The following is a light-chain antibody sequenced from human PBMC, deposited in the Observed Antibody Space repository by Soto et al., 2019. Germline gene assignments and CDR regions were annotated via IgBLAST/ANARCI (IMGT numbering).Light chain of an antibody. CDR3: QQRSNWPIT. J-gene: IGKJ5*01. Sequence: EIVLTQSPATLSLSPGERATLSCRASQSVSSYLAWYQQKPGQAPRLLIYDVFNRATGIPARFSGSGSGTDFTLTISSLEPEEFAVYYCQQRSNWPITFGQGTRLEIK. CDR2: DVF. CDR1: QSVSSY. V-gene: IGKV3-11*01.